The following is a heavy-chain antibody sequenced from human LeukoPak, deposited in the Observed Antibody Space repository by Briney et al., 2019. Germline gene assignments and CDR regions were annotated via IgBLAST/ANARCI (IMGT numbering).Heavy chain of an antibody. CDR3: AKGALYYYDSSGSSLQH. CDR2: ISYDGSNK. D-gene: IGHD3-22*01. J-gene: IGHJ1*01. CDR1: GFTFSSYG. V-gene: IGHV3-30*18. Sequence: GGSLRLSCAASGFTFSSYGMHWVRQAPGKGLEWVAVISYDGSNKYYADSVKGRFTISRDNSKNTLYLQMNSLRAEDTAVYYCAKGALYYYDSSGSSLQHWGQGTLVTVSS.